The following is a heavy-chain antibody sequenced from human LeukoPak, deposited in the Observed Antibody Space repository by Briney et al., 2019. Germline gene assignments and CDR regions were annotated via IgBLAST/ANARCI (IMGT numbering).Heavy chain of an antibody. V-gene: IGHV1-8*01. CDR2: MNPNSGNT. J-gene: IGHJ6*02. Sequence: GASVKVSCKASGYTFTSYDINWVRQATGQGLEWMGWMNPNSGNTGYAQKFQGRVTMTRNTSISTAYMELSSLRSEDTAVYYCARDRGQYSSSWNHYYGMDVWGQGTTVTVSS. CDR1: GYTFTSYD. D-gene: IGHD6-13*01. CDR3: ARDRGQYSSSWNHYYGMDV.